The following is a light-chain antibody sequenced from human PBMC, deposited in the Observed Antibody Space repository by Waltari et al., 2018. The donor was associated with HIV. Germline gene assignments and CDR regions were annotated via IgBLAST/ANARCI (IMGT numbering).Light chain of an antibody. J-gene: IGKJ1*01. Sequence: DIVMTQSPLSLPVTPGEPASIYCRSRQSLLHSNGYNYMDWYLQKPGQSPQLLRYLGSNRASGVPDRFSGSGSGTDFTLKISRVEAEDVGVYYCMQALQTLWTFGQGTKVEIK. V-gene: IGKV2-28*01. CDR3: MQALQTLWT. CDR2: LGS. CDR1: QSLLHSNGYNY.